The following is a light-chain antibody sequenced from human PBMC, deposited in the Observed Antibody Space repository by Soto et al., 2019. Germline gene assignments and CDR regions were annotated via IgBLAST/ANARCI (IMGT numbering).Light chain of an antibody. CDR2: DVS. V-gene: IGKV1-5*01. CDR3: QQYDSYYT. CDR1: QSISNW. Sequence: DIQMTQSPSTLSASVGDRVTITCRASQSISNWLAWYQQKPGKAPTLLIYDVSRLESGVPSRFSGSGSGTEFTLTINSLQPDDFPTYYCQQYDSYYTLGQGTKVDVK. J-gene: IGKJ2*01.